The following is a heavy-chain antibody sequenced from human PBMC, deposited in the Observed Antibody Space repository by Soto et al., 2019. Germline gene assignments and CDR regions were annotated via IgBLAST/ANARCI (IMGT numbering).Heavy chain of an antibody. J-gene: IGHJ4*02. CDR2: IIPILGIT. V-gene: IGHV1-69*02. D-gene: IGHD3-3*01. CDR1: GGTFSSYT. CDR3: ASPRPLRGAGFLFGG. Sequence: QVQLVQSGAEVKKPGSSVKVSCKASGGTFSSYTISWVRQAPGQGLEWMGRIIPILGITNYAQKFQGRVTITADKSRSTAYTELSSLGSEDTAVYYCASPRPLRGAGFLFGGWGQGTLVAVSS.